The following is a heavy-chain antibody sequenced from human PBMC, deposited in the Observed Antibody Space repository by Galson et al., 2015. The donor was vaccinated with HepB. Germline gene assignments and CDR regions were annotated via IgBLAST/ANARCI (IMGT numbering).Heavy chain of an antibody. CDR2: FDPEDGET. CDR3: ATGAYSGSYYGYYYYMDV. J-gene: IGHJ6*03. CDR1: GYTLTELS. V-gene: IGHV1-24*01. D-gene: IGHD1-26*01. Sequence: SVKVSCKVSGYTLTELSMHWVRQAPGKGLEWMGGFDPEDGETIYAQKFQGRVTMTEDTSTDTAYMELSSLRSEDTAVYYCATGAYSGSYYGYYYYMDVWGKGTTVTVSS.